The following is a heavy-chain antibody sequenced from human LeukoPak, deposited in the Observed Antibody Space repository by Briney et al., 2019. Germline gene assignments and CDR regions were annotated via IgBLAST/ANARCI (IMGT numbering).Heavy chain of an antibody. V-gene: IGHV3-30*04. Sequence: PGGSLRLSCAASGFTLSNYVLHWVRQAPGKGLEWVAIISYDESKKDHADSVKGRFTISRDNSKNTLYLQMNSLRAEDTAVYYCGRDDHWGQGTLVTVSS. CDR1: GFTLSNYV. CDR3: GRDDH. J-gene: IGHJ4*02. CDR2: ISYDESKK.